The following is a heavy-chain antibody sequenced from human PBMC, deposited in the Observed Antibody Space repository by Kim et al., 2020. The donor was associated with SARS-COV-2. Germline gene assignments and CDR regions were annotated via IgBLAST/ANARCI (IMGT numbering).Heavy chain of an antibody. J-gene: IGHJ6*02. CDR2: ISGSGGST. V-gene: IGHV3-23*01. CDR3: AKDHAPGYQLLSHYYYYGMDV. Sequence: GGSLRLSCAASGFTFSSYAMSWVRQAPGKGLEWVSAISGSGGSTYYADSVKGRFTISRDNSKNTLYLQMNSLRAEDTAVYYCAKDHAPGYQLLSHYYYYGMDVWGQGTTVTVSS. D-gene: IGHD2-2*01. CDR1: GFTFSSYA.